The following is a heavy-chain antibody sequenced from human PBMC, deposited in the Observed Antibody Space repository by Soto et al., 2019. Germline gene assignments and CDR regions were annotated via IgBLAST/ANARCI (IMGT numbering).Heavy chain of an antibody. CDR2: INQDGSQT. CDR3: ARSAEIGTVEY. D-gene: IGHD1-1*01. V-gene: IGHV3-7*03. J-gene: IGHJ4*02. CDR1: GFTVSYNW. Sequence: EVQLVESGGGSVQPGGYLRLSCAASGFTVSYNWMSWVRQAPGMGLEWVANINQDGSQTYYVDSVRGRFTVSRDNAINSLYLQMTGLRAEDTAVYYWARSAEIGTVEYWGQGTLVTVSS.